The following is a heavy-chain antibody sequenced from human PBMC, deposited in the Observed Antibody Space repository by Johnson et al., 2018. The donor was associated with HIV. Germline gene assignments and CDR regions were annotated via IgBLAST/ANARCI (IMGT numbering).Heavy chain of an antibody. J-gene: IGHJ3*02. CDR2: INSDGSST. CDR1: GFTFSTNW. V-gene: IGHV3-74*01. D-gene: IGHD2-21*02. Sequence: VQLVESGGDLVQPGGSLRLSCVGSGFTFSTNWMHWVRQAPGKGLVWVSRINSDGSSTSYADSVKGRFTISRDNSKNTLYLQMNSLRAEDTAVYYCAKKALGDVEAFDIWGQGTMVTVSS. CDR3: AKKALGDVEAFDI.